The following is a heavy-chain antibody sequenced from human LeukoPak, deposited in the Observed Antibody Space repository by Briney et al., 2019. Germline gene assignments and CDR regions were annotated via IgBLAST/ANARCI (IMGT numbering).Heavy chain of an antibody. CDR3: ARGPGHYGSGSYYSAWFDP. CDR1: GFTFRRYW. CDR2: IKEDGGEN. Sequence: GGSLRLSCVASGFTFRRYWMSWVRQAPGKGLEWVANIKEDGGENYYVDSVKGRFTISRDDAKNSLYLQMNSLRGEDTAVYYCARGPGHYGSGSYYSAWFDPWGQGTLVTVSS. D-gene: IGHD3-10*01. V-gene: IGHV3-7*03. J-gene: IGHJ5*02.